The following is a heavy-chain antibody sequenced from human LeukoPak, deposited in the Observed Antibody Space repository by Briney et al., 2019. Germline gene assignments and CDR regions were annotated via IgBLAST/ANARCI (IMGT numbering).Heavy chain of an antibody. Sequence: SETLSLTCTVSGGSIGSDYWGWIQQSPGKGLEWIGYTYNSGSTKYNPSLKSRVTISVGTSKNHFSLTLGSVTAADTAVYYCASASGYPNNWFEPWGQGILVTVSS. D-gene: IGHD5-12*01. CDR2: TYNSGST. CDR1: GGSIGSDY. J-gene: IGHJ5*02. V-gene: IGHV4-59*01. CDR3: ASASGYPNNWFEP.